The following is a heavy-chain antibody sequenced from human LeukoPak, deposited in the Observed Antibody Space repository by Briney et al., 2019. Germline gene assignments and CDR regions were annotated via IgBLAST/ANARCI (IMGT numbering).Heavy chain of an antibody. CDR2: ISGSGGST. CDR3: ATRRGYSYGPCYFVD. D-gene: IGHD5-18*01. Sequence: GGSLRLSCAASGFTFSSNAMSWVRQAPGKGLEWVSGISGSGGSTYYADSVKGRFTISRDNSKNTLYLQMNSLRAGDTAVYYCATRRGYSYGPCYFVDWGQGTLVAVSS. J-gene: IGHJ4*02. V-gene: IGHV3-23*01. CDR1: GFTFSSNA.